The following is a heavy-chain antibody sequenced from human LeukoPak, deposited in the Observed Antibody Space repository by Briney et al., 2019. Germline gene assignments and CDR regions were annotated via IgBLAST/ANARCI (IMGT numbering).Heavy chain of an antibody. CDR3: ARGRIHNGAKGYYFDY. CDR2: ISYDGSNK. V-gene: IGHV3-30-3*01. D-gene: IGHD5-18*01. Sequence: PGGSLRLSCAASGFTFSSYAMHWVRQAPGKGLEWVAVISYDGSNKYYADSVKGRFTISRDNSKNTLYLQMNSLRAEDTAVYYCARGRIHNGAKGYYFDYWGQGTLVTVSS. CDR1: GFTFSSYA. J-gene: IGHJ4*02.